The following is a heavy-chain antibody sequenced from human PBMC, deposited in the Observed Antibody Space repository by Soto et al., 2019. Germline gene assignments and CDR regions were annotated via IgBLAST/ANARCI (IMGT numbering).Heavy chain of an antibody. V-gene: IGHV4-59*12. Sequence: PSETLSLTCTVSGGSISSYYWGWFRQPPGLGLEWVGYIYYTGTTTYNPSLKSRVTISVDTSKNQFSLKLSSVTAADTAVYYCARDRVTMVRGVTFYWFDPWGQGTLVTVSS. CDR2: IYYTGTT. D-gene: IGHD3-10*01. CDR3: ARDRVTMVRGVTFYWFDP. J-gene: IGHJ5*02. CDR1: GGSISSYY.